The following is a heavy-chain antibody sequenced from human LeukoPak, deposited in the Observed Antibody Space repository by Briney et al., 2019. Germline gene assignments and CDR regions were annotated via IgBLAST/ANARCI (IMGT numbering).Heavy chain of an antibody. D-gene: IGHD3-22*01. Sequence: KSSETLSLTCTVSGDSINSYYWSWIRQPAGKGLEWIGRIYTSGITNYNPSLKGRVTMSVDTSKNQFSLKLSSFTAADTAVYYCARDESSGFGAFDIWGQGTMVTVSS. J-gene: IGHJ3*02. CDR2: IYTSGIT. CDR3: ARDESSGFGAFDI. CDR1: GDSINSYY. V-gene: IGHV4-4*07.